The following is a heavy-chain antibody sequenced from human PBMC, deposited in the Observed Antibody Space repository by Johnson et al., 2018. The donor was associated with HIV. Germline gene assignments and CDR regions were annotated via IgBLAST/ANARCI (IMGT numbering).Heavy chain of an antibody. Sequence: QMLLVESGGGLVKPGGSLRLSCAASGFIFSDYYMSWIRQAPGKGLEWVSYISSSGSTIYYADFVKGRFTISRDNAKNSLYLQMNSLRPEDTAVYYCARDHGWSRGWLFDAFDIWGQGTMVTVSS. D-gene: IGHD6-19*01. CDR3: ARDHGWSRGWLFDAFDI. J-gene: IGHJ3*02. V-gene: IGHV3-11*04. CDR2: ISSSGSTI. CDR1: GFIFSDYY.